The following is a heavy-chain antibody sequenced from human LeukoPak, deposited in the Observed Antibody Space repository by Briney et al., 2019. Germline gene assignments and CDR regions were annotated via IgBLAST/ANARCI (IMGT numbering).Heavy chain of an antibody. CDR3: ARFGVDYDMDV. Sequence: PSETLSLTCTVSVGSIIGHYWTWIRQPPGKGLEWIGQIHYSGKADYNPSLKTRIDISVDMSKNQMSLKVNSVTAADTAVYYCARFGVDYDMDVWGQGTAVTVS. CDR2: IHYSGKA. V-gene: IGHV4-59*11. J-gene: IGHJ6*02. D-gene: IGHD3-16*01. CDR1: VGSIIGHY.